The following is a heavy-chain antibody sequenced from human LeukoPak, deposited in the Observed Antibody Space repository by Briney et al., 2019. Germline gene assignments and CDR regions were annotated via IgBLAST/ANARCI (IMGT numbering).Heavy chain of an antibody. CDR1: GFTFSSYW. CDR3: ARVDTAMVYYFDY. CDR2: IKQDGSEK. J-gene: IGHJ4*02. D-gene: IGHD5-18*01. V-gene: IGHV3-7*04. Sequence: GGSLRLSCAASGFTFSSYWMSWVRQAPGKGLEWVANIKQDGSEKCYVDSVKGRFTISRDNAKNSLYLQMNSLRAEDTAVYYCARVDTAMVYYFDYWGQGTLVTVSS.